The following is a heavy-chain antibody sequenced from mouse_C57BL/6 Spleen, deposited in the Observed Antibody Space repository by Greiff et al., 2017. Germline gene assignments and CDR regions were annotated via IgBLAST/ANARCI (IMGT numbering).Heavy chain of an antibody. V-gene: IGHV1-81*01. D-gene: IGHD1-1*01. J-gene: IGHJ4*01. CDR3: ARGDYYGSSSYAMDY. CDR1: GYTFTSYG. Sequence: QVTLKVSGAELARPGASVKLSCKASGYTFTSYGISWVKQRTGQGLEWIGEIYPRSGNTYYNEKFKGKATLTADKSSSTAYMELRSLTSEDSAVYFCARGDYYGSSSYAMDYWGQGTSVTVSS. CDR2: IYPRSGNT.